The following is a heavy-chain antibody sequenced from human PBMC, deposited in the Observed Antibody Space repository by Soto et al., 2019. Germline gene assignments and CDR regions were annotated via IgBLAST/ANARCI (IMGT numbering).Heavy chain of an antibody. CDR3: ARIQIRQLWLNAGPFDP. V-gene: IGHV2-26*01. CDR1: GFSLSNARMG. J-gene: IGHJ5*02. Sequence: ESGPTLVNPTETLTLTCTVSGFSLSNARMGVSWIRQPPGKALEWLAHIFSNDEKSYSTSLKSRLTISKDTSKSQVVLTMTNMDPVDTATYYCARIQIRQLWLNAGPFDPWGQGTLVTVSS. CDR2: IFSNDEK. D-gene: IGHD5-18*01.